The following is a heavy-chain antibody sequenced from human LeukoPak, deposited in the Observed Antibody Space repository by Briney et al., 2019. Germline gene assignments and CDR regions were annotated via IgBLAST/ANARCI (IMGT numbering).Heavy chain of an antibody. V-gene: IGHV3-48*01. CDR2: ISSGVTTE. J-gene: IGHJ5*02. Sequence: GGSLRLSCAASGFPFKSHAMSWVRQAPGKGLEWISYISSGVTTEYYADSVKGRFTISRDDAKNSLYLQMDSLRAEDTAVYYCARFNLGWLDPWGQGALVTVSS. CDR1: GFPFKSHA. CDR3: ARFNLGWLDP. D-gene: IGHD1-20*01.